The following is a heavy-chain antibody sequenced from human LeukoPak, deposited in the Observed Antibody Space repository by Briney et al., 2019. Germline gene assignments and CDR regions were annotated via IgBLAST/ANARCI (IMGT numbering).Heavy chain of an antibody. J-gene: IGHJ4*02. D-gene: IGHD3-10*01. Sequence: ASVKVSCKASGYTFSTYGLTWVRQAPGQGLEWMGWISPYNANTNYAQKLQGRVTMTADTSTSTAYMEVRSLRSDDTAVYYCARDQSDGVVRGVSPSDYWGQGTLVTVSS. CDR2: ISPYNANT. CDR1: GYTFSTYG. CDR3: ARDQSDGVVRGVSPSDY. V-gene: IGHV1-18*01.